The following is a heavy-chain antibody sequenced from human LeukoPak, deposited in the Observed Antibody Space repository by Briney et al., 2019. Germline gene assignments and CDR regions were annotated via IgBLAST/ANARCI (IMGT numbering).Heavy chain of an antibody. J-gene: IGHJ6*02. CDR1: GFTFSSYE. CDR3: ARGDGYCSSTSCYAGPSYGLDV. V-gene: IGHV3-48*03. D-gene: IGHD2-2*03. Sequence: GGSLRLSCAASGFTFSSYEMNWVRQAPGKGLEWVSYISSSGSTIYYADSVKGRFTISRDNAKNSLYLQMNSLRAEDTAVYHCARGDGYCSSTSCYAGPSYGLDVWSQGTTVTVSS. CDR2: ISSSGSTI.